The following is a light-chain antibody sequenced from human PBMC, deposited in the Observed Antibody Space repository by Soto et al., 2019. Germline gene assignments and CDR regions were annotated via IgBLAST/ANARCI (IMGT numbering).Light chain of an antibody. CDR3: LQTYNYPLT. J-gene: IGKJ4*01. V-gene: IGKV1-6*01. Sequence: AIQMTQSPSSLYAYVGDSFTITCRASQDIRNDLGWFKQKPGKAPNLLIYGASSVHRGVPSRFSGSGSGSDFTLTISSLQSEDFATYYCLQTYNYPLTFGGGTKVDIK. CDR1: QDIRND. CDR2: GAS.